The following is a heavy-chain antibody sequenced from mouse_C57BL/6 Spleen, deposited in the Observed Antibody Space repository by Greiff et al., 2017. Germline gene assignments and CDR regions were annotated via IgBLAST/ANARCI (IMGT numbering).Heavy chain of an antibody. J-gene: IGHJ1*03. CDR1: GYTFTSYD. CDR3: ARDYYGSSRDWYFDV. CDR2: IYPRDGST. V-gene: IGHV1-85*01. D-gene: IGHD1-1*01. Sequence: QVQLQQSGPELVKPGASVKLSCKASGYTFTSYDINWVKQRPGQGLEWIGWIYPRDGSTKYNEKFKGKATLTVDTSSSTAYKVLDSLTTEGSAVYFCARDYYGSSRDWYFDVWGTGTTVTVSS.